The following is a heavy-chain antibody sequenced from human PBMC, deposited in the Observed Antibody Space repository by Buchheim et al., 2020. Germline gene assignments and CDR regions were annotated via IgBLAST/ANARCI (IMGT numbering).Heavy chain of an antibody. D-gene: IGHD6-19*01. J-gene: IGHJ4*02. Sequence: QVQLQQWGAGLLKPSETLSLTCAVYGGSFSGYYWSWIRQPPGKGLEWIGEINHSGSTNYNPSLKSRVTISVDTSKNQFSLRLSSVTAADTAVYYCAREGEWLVLVFDYWGQGTL. CDR2: INHSGST. CDR3: AREGEWLVLVFDY. V-gene: IGHV4-34*01. CDR1: GGSFSGYY.